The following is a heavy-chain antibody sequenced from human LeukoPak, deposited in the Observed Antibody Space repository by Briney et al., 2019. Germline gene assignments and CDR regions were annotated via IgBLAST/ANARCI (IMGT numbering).Heavy chain of an antibody. Sequence: GGSLRLSCAASGFTFDDYGMNWVRQAPGKGLEWVSSISSSSSYIYYADSVKGRFTISRDNAKNSLYLQMNSLRAEDTAVYYCARDLWFGETLDYWGQGTLVTVSS. D-gene: IGHD3-10*01. J-gene: IGHJ4*02. CDR2: ISSSSSYI. V-gene: IGHV3-21*01. CDR1: GFTFDDYG. CDR3: ARDLWFGETLDY.